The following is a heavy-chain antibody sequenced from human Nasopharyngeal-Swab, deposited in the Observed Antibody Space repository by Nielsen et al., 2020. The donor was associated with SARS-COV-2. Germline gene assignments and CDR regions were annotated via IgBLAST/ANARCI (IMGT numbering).Heavy chain of an antibody. CDR3: ASVRGYSGYDLGIFDY. Sequence: GESLKISCAASGFTFSSYSMNWVRQAPGKGLEWVSYISSSSSTIYYADSVKGRFTISRDNAKNSLYLQMNSLRAEDTAVYYCASVRGYSGYDLGIFDYWGQGTLVTVSS. CDR2: ISSSSSTI. V-gene: IGHV3-48*04. CDR1: GFTFSSYS. D-gene: IGHD5-12*01. J-gene: IGHJ4*02.